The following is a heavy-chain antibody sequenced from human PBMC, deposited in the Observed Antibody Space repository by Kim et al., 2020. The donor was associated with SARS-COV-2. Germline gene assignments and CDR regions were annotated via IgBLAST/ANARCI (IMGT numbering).Heavy chain of an antibody. CDR3: ARARVYDYVWGSYYDN. V-gene: IGHV4-4*09. D-gene: IGHD3-16*01. Sequence: NPSLKSRLSISIDTSKTQFSLRLTSVTAADTAIYYCARARVYDYVWGSYYDNWGQGILVTVSS. J-gene: IGHJ4*02.